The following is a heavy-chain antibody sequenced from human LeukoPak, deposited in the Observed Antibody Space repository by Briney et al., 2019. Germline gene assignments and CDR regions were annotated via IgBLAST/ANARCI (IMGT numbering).Heavy chain of an antibody. CDR3: ARGYGSGSYNNFNQ. Sequence: SETLSLTCTVSGGSISSYYWSWIRQPAGKGLEWIGRIYTSGSTNYNPSLKSRVTISVDTSKNQFSLKLRSVTAADTAVYYCARGYGSGSYNNFNQWGQGLLVAVSS. D-gene: IGHD3-10*01. CDR1: GGSISSYY. CDR2: IYTSGST. V-gene: IGHV4-4*07. J-gene: IGHJ4*02.